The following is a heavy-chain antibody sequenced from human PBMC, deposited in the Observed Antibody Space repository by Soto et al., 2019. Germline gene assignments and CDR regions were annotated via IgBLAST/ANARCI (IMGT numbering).Heavy chain of an antibody. D-gene: IGHD2-15*01. CDR1: GNTFASHG. J-gene: IGHJ4*02. CDR3: ARVDPRRVAGGGDY. CDR2: ISGFNGQT. Sequence: QVQLVQSGPEVQKPGASVKVSCKASGNTFASHGFSWVRQATGQGLEWMGWISGFNGQTNYALKFQGRGTLTTDTSTSTAYMELRSLRSADTAVYFCARVDPRRVAGGGDYWGQGTLVTVSS. V-gene: IGHV1-18*01.